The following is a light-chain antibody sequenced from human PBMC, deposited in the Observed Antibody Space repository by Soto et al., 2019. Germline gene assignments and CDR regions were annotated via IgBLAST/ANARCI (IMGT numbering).Light chain of an antibody. CDR3: RQYSKWPIT. Sequence: DIQMTQSPSTLSASVGDRVTITCRASQSISSWLAWYQQKLGRAPRLLIYDASTRATGIPARFSGSGSGTEFTLTISSLQSEDFAVYYCRQYSKWPITFGQGTRLEIK. CDR1: QSISSW. CDR2: DAS. J-gene: IGKJ5*01. V-gene: IGKV1-5*01.